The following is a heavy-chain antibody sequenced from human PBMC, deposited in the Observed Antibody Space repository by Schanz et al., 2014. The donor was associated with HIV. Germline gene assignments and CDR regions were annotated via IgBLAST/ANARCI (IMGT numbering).Heavy chain of an antibody. CDR2: IKEDGSVK. V-gene: IGHV3-7*01. D-gene: IGHD3-16*02. Sequence: VQLVESGGDLVQPGGSLRLSCAASGLTLSSYGMTWVRQAPGKGLEWLANIKEDGSVKGEVDSVKGRFTISRDNAKNSLYLQMNSLRVDDTAVYYCARDYRFATDSWGQGTLVTVSS. CDR3: ARDYRFATDS. J-gene: IGHJ4*02. CDR1: GLTLSSYG.